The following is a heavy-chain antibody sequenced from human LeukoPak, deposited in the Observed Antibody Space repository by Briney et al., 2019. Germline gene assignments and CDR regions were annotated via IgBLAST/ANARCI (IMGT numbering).Heavy chain of an antibody. D-gene: IGHD6-13*01. CDR2: MNPNSGNT. CDR3: AREQQLVSFDY. J-gene: IGHJ4*02. CDR1: GYTFTSYD. Sequence: GASVKVSCKASGYTFTSYDINWVRQATGQGLEWMGWMNPNSGNTGYAQKLQGRVTMTTDTSTSTAYMELRSLRSDDTAVYYCAREQQLVSFDYWGQGTLVTVSS. V-gene: IGHV1-8*01.